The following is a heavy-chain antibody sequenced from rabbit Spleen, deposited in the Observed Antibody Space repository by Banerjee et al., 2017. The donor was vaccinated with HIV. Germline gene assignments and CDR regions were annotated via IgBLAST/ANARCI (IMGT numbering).Heavy chain of an antibody. D-gene: IGHD6-1*01. Sequence: QSLEESGGGLVKPGASLTLTCTASGFSFSSDYYICWVRQAPGKGLEWIACIYGGDIHSTAYASWAKGRFTISKTSSTTVTLQMTSLTAADTATYFCARLGHADYPYAYGLKLWGPGTLVTVS. V-gene: IGHV1S40*01. J-gene: IGHJ4*01. CDR2: IYGGDIHST. CDR1: GFSFSSDYY. CDR3: ARLGHADYPYAYGLKL.